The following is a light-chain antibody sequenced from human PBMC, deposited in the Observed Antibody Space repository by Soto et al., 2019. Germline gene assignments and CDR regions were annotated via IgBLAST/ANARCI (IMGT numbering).Light chain of an antibody. CDR2: GAS. V-gene: IGKV3-20*01. CDR1: QSVSSSY. CDR3: QQYGSSPIT. J-gene: IGKJ5*01. Sequence: IEFTQAPGTMSLSPRERATLSCRVSQSVSSSYLAWYQQKPGQGPRLLIYGASFRATGIPDRFSGSGSGTDFTLTISRLEPEDFAVYYCQQYGSSPITFGQGTRLEIK.